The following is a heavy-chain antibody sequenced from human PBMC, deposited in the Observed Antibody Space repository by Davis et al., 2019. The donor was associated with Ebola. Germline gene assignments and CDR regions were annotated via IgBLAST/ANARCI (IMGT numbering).Heavy chain of an antibody. CDR3: ARDRRGGQARSDDFDF. CDR1: GFTFSNYA. J-gene: IGHJ3*01. V-gene: IGHV3-30-3*01. CDR2: IAYDGGNK. Sequence: GESLKISCAASGFTFSNYAMNWVRQAPGKGLEWVALIAYDGGNKYYADSVKGRFTISRDNSKNTLFLQMNSLRVEDTALYYCARDRRGGQARSDDFDFWGQGTMVTVSS. D-gene: IGHD3-10*01.